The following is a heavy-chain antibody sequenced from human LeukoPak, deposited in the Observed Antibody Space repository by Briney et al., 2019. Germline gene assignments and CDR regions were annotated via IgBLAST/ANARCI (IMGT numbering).Heavy chain of an antibody. CDR2: IYTSGST. V-gene: IGHV4-4*07. D-gene: IGHD2-2*01. CDR1: GGSISSYY. Sequence: PSETLSLTCTVSGGSISSYYWSWIRQPAGKGLEWIGRIYTSGSTNYNPSLKSRVTMSVDTSKNQFSLKLSSVTAADTAVYYCARVVVVPAAISPDYYYYYYMDVWGKGTTVTISS. J-gene: IGHJ6*03. CDR3: ARVVVVPAAISPDYYYYYYMDV.